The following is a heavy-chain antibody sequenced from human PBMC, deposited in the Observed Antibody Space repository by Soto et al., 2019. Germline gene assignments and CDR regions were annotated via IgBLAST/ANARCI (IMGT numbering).Heavy chain of an antibody. CDR3: AKGGDYYGSGSYYNGDAFDI. CDR2: ISWNSGSI. V-gene: IGHV3-9*01. CDR1: GFTFSRYA. J-gene: IGHJ3*02. Sequence: PGGSLRRSCAASGFTFSRYAMHWVRQATGKGLEWVSGISWNSGSIGYADSVKGRFTISRDNAKNSLYLQMNSLRAEDTALYYCAKGGDYYGSGSYYNGDAFDIWGQGTMVTVSS. D-gene: IGHD3-10*01.